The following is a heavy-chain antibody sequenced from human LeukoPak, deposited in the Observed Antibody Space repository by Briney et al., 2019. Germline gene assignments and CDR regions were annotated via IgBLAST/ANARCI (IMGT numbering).Heavy chain of an antibody. CDR1: GFTFSSYG. V-gene: IGHV3-30*18. CDR3: AKDYQQLVDFDY. Sequence: GGSLRLSCAASGFTFSSYGMHWVRQAPGKGLEWVAVISYDGSNKYYADSVKGRFTISRDNSKNTLYLQMNSLRAEDTAVYYCAKDYQQLVDFDYGGQGTLVTAPS. CDR2: ISYDGSNK. D-gene: IGHD6-6*01. J-gene: IGHJ4*02.